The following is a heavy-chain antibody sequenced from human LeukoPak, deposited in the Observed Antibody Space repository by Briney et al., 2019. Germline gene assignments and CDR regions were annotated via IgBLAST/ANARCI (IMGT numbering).Heavy chain of an antibody. Sequence: GASVKVSCKASGGTFSSYAISWVRQAPGQGLEWMGGIIPIFGTANYAQKFQGRVTITTDESTSTAYMELRSLRSDDTAVYYCAREGEDWFDPWGQGTLVTVSS. CDR2: IIPIFGTA. J-gene: IGHJ5*02. CDR1: GGTFSSYA. V-gene: IGHV1-69*05. D-gene: IGHD2-21*01. CDR3: AREGEDWFDP.